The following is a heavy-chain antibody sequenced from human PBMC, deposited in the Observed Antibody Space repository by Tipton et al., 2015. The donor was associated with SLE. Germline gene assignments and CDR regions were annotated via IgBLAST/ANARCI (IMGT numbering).Heavy chain of an antibody. V-gene: IGHV3-11*05. CDR1: GFTFSDYY. CDR2: MSSSSSYT. J-gene: IGHJ3*02. Sequence: SLRLSCAASGFTFSDYYMSWIRQAPGKGLEWVSYMSSSSSYTNYADSVKGRFTISRDNAKNSLYLQMNSLRAGDTAVYYCARDTGAAAALMGAFDIWGQGTMVTVSS. CDR3: ARDTGAAAALMGAFDI. D-gene: IGHD6-13*01.